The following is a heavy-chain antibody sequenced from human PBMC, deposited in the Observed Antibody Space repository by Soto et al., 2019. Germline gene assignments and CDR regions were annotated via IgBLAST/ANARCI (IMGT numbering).Heavy chain of an antibody. J-gene: IGHJ3*02. CDR3: AKIPYYYDSSGYYSPRRQDAFDI. Sequence: GGSLRLSCTASGFTFSNYAMSWVRQAPDKGLEWVSAISGRGGSTYYADSVKGRFTISRDNSKNMLFLQMNSLRAEDTAVYYCAKIPYYYDSSGYYSPRRQDAFDIWGQGTMVTVSS. D-gene: IGHD3-22*01. CDR1: GFTFSNYA. CDR2: ISGRGGST. V-gene: IGHV3-23*01.